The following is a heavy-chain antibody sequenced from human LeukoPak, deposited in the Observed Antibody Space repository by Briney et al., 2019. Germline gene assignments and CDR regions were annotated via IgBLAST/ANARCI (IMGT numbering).Heavy chain of an antibody. CDR1: GYTLTELS. CDR2: FDPEDGET. D-gene: IGHD3-22*01. V-gene: IGHV1-24*01. J-gene: IGHJ4*02. CDR3: ATMYYYDSHPVY. Sequence: ASVKVSCKASGYTLTELSMHWVRQAPGKGLEWMGGFDPEDGETIYAQKFQGRVTMTEDTSTDTAYMELSSLRSEDTAVYYCATMYYYDSHPVYWGQGTLVTVSS.